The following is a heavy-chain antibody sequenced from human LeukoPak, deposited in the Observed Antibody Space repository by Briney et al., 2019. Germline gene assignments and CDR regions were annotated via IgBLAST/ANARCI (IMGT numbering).Heavy chain of an antibody. CDR3: ATKRGYCSSTSCYGDYYYYGMDV. CDR1: GGTFSSYA. Sequence: SVKVSCKASGGTFSSYAISWVRQAPGQGLEWMGGIIPIFGTANYAQKFQGRVTITADKSTSTAYMELSSLRSEETAVYYCATKRGYCSSTSCYGDYYYYGMDVWGKGTTVTVSS. CDR2: IIPIFGTA. J-gene: IGHJ6*04. V-gene: IGHV1-69*06. D-gene: IGHD2-2*01.